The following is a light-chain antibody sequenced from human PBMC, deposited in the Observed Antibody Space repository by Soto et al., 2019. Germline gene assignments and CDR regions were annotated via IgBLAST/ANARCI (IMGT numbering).Light chain of an antibody. Sequence: IVLPKTQGPLSLSPAERATLSCTASQSVSSSYLAWYQQKPGQAPGLLIYGASSRATGIPDMFSGSGSGTDFSLTISNLQPDDCATYYCQQYENYWTFGQGAK. V-gene: IGKV3-20*01. CDR1: QSVSSSY. CDR3: QQYENYWT. J-gene: IGKJ1*01. CDR2: GAS.